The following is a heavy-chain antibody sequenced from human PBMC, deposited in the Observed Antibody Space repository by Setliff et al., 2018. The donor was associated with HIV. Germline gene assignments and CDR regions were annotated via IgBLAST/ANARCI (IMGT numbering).Heavy chain of an antibody. CDR3: ASGCLIGGSGPCRNFEF. CDR1: GYTFTSYD. Sequence: ASVKVSCKASGYTFTSYDINWVRQAPGKGLEWMAWMNPISDHRGYAQKFQGRLTMTKDTSTSTVYMELSSLKSDDTAVYYCASGCLIGGSGPCRNFEFWGQGTLVTVSS. V-gene: IGHV1-8*02. CDR2: MNPISDHR. D-gene: IGHD3-9*01. J-gene: IGHJ4*02.